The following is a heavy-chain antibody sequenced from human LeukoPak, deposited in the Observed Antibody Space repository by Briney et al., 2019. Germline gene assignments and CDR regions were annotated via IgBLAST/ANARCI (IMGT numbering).Heavy chain of an antibody. J-gene: IGHJ4*02. D-gene: IGHD3-16*01. V-gene: IGHV3-30*01. Sequence: PGRSLRLSCAASGFTFSSYAMHWVRQAPGKGLEWVAVTSYDGSNKYYADSVKGRFTISRDNSKNTLYLQMNSLRAEDTAVYYCARDDRSILSLPLDYWGQGTLVTVSS. CDR2: TSYDGSNK. CDR1: GFTFSSYA. CDR3: ARDDRSILSLPLDY.